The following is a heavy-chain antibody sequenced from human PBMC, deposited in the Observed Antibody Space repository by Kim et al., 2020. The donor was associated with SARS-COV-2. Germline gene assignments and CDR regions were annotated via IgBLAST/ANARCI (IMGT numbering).Heavy chain of an antibody. V-gene: IGHV4-31*03. Sequence: SETLSLTCTVSGGSISSGGYYWSWIRQHPGKGLEWIGYIYYSGSTYYNPSLKSRVTISVDTSKNQFSLKLSSVTAADTAVYYCARGSPFKTEYFQHWGQGTLVTVSS. CDR1: GGSISSGGYY. CDR3: ARGSPFKTEYFQH. CDR2: IYYSGST. J-gene: IGHJ1*01.